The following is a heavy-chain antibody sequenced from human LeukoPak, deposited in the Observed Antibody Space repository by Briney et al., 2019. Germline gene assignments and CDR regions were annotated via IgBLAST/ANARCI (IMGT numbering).Heavy chain of an antibody. J-gene: IGHJ4*02. V-gene: IGHV1-69*04. CDR3: AGGDIAVAGKALKDFDY. CDR1: GYTFTSYA. D-gene: IGHD6-19*01. CDR2: IIPILGIA. Sequence: SVKVSCKASGYTFTSYAISWVRQAPGQGLEWMGRIIPILGIANYAQKFQGRVTITADKSTSTAYMELSSLRSEDTAVYYCAGGDIAVAGKALKDFDYWGQGTLVTVSS.